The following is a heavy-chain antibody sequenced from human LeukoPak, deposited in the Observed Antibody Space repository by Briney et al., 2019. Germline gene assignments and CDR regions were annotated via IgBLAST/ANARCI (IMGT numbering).Heavy chain of an antibody. V-gene: IGHV4-34*01. D-gene: IGHD2-15*01. CDR2: INHSGST. J-gene: IGHJ6*03. Sequence: PSETLSLTCAVYGGSFSGYYWSWIRQPPGKGLEWIGEINHSGSTNYNPSLKSRVTISVDTSKNQFSLKLSSVTAADTAVYYCARVPLGYCSGGSCYFYYYMDVWGKGTTVTISS. CDR1: GGSFSGYY. CDR3: ARVPLGYCSGGSCYFYYYMDV.